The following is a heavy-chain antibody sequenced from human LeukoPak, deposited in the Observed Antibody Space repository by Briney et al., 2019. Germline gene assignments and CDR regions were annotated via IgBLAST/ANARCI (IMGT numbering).Heavy chain of an antibody. J-gene: IGHJ4*02. Sequence: GGSLRLSCAASGFTFSSYAMSWVRQAPGKGLEWVSAISGSGGSTYYADSVKGRFTISRDNSKNTLYLQMNSLRAEDTAVYYCAKDPVRIAARPLYYFDYWGQGTLVTVSS. CDR2: ISGSGGST. CDR1: GFTFSSYA. V-gene: IGHV3-23*01. CDR3: AKDPVRIAARPLYYFDY. D-gene: IGHD6-6*01.